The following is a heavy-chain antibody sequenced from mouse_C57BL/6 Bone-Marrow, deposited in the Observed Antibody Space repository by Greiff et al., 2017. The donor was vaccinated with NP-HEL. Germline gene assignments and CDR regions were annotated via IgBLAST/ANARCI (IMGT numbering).Heavy chain of an antibody. Sequence: VKLVESGPGLVAPSQSLSITCTVSGFSLTSYGVHWVRQPPGKGLEWLVVIWSDGSTPYNSALKSRLSISKDNSKSQVFLKMNSLQTDDTAMYYCARHGTHYYAMDDWGQGTSVTVSS. CDR3: ARHGTHYYAMDD. CDR2: IWSDGST. CDR1: GFSLTSYG. D-gene: IGHD4-1*01. J-gene: IGHJ4*01. V-gene: IGHV2-6-1*01.